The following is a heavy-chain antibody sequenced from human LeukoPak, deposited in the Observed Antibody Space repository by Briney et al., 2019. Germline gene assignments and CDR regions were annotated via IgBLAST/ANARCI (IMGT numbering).Heavy chain of an antibody. CDR2: IYTSGST. J-gene: IGHJ4*02. D-gene: IGHD1-1*01. Sequence: PSXXLXLTCTVSGGSISSYYWSWIRQPAGKGLEWIGRIYTSGSTNYNPSLKSRVTMSVDTSKNQFSLKLSSVTAADTAVYYCARDDDWNHDYWGQGTLVIVSS. CDR3: ARDDDWNHDY. CDR1: GGSISSYY. V-gene: IGHV4-4*07.